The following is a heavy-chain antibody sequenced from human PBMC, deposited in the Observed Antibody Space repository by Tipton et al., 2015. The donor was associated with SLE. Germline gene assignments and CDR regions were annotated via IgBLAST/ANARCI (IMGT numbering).Heavy chain of an antibody. J-gene: IGHJ4*02. CDR2: IYGCGST. CDR1: GFTVSSNY. CDR3: ARARQGFGELVSDY. D-gene: IGHD3-10*01. V-gene: IGHV3-66*03. Sequence: SLRLSCAASGFTVSSNYMSWVRQAPGKGLEWVSVIYGCGSTYYADSVKGRFTISRDDSKNTLYLQMNSLRAEDTAVYYCARARQGFGELVSDYWGQGPLLTVSS.